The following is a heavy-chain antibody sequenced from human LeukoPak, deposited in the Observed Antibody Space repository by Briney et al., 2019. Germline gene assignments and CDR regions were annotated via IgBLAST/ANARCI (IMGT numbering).Heavy chain of an antibody. J-gene: IGHJ4*02. CDR1: GFTFSTYA. V-gene: IGHV3-33*01. Sequence: GRSLRLSCAASGFTFSTYAIHWVRQAPGKGLEWVAVIWYDGSEQYYADSVKGRFIISRDNSKSTSDLQMNSLGAEDTAVYYCASSSRDYGDYQNWGQGTLVTVSS. CDR2: IWYDGSEQ. CDR3: ASSSRDYGDYQN. D-gene: IGHD4-17*01.